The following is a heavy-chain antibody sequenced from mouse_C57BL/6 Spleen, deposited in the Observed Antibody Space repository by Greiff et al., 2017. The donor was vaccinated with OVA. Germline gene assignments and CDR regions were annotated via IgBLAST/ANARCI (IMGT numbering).Heavy chain of an antibody. J-gene: IGHJ2*01. CDR1: GFSLSTFGMG. D-gene: IGHD1-1*01. CDR2: IWWDDDK. V-gene: IGHV8-8*01. Sequence: QVTLKVSGPGILQPSQTLSLTCSFSGFSLSTFGMGVGWIRQPSGKGLEWLAHIWWDDDKYYNPALKSRLTISKDTSKNQVFLQIANVDTADTATYYCARIGGAVVATNYFDDWGQGTTLTVSS. CDR3: ARIGGAVVATNYFDD.